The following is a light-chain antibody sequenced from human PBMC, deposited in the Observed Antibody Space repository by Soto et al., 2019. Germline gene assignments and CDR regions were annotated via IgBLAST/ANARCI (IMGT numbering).Light chain of an antibody. J-gene: IGKJ3*01. CDR2: DAS. CDR1: HSIGSY. CDR3: QKYKSAPYT. V-gene: IGKV1-27*01. Sequence: DIHMTQSPSALSASVGDRVTITCLASHSIGSYLNWYHQRPGKGPSLLIYDASTLQSGVPSRFSGSGSGTDFTLTINSLQPEDVATYYCQKYKSAPYTFGPGTKVDI.